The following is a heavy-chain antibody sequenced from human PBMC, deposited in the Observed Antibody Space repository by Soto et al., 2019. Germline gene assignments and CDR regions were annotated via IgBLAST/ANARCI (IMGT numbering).Heavy chain of an antibody. CDR2: IKQDGREK. Sequence: EVQLVESGGGLVQPGGSLRLSCAASEFTSSSYWMTWVRQAPGKGLEWVANIKQDGREKYYLDSVKGRFSISRDNPKNLLYLHMNSLRVEDTAVYYCARVATRYFDLWGRGTLVTVSS. J-gene: IGHJ2*01. CDR1: EFTSSSYW. CDR3: ARVATRYFDL. V-gene: IGHV3-7*01.